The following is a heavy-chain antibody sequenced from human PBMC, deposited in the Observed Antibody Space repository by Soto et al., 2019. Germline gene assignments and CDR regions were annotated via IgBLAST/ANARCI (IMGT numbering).Heavy chain of an antibody. V-gene: IGHV3-33*01. CDR2: IWYDGSNK. J-gene: IGHJ6*01. CDR3: ARDEYCSGGSCYSIGYYGMDV. CDR1: GFTFSSYG. Sequence: QVQLVESGGGVVQPGRSLRLSCAASGFTFSSYGMHWVRQAPGKGLEWVAVIWYDGSNKYYADSVKGRFTISRDNSKNTLYLQMNSLRAEDTAVYYCARDEYCSGGSCYSIGYYGMDVW. D-gene: IGHD2-15*01.